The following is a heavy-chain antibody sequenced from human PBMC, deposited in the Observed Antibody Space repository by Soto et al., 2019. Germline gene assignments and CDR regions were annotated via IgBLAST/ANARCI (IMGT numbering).Heavy chain of an antibody. J-gene: IGHJ4*02. D-gene: IGHD2-2*02. CDR1: GFTFSSYA. CDR3: AKDRSVVVPAAIRGYFDY. V-gene: IGHV3-23*01. Sequence: GGSLRLCCAASGFTFSSYAMSWVRRAPGKGLEWVSAISGSGGSTYYADSVKGRFTISRDNPKNTLYLQMNSLRAEDTAVYYCAKDRSVVVPAAIRGYFDYWGQGTLVTVSS. CDR2: ISGSGGST.